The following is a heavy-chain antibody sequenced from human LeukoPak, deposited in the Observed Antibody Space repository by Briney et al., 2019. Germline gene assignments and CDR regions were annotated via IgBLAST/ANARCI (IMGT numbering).Heavy chain of an antibody. CDR3: ARSERIFGVVIIHAAFDI. CDR1: GGTFSSYA. Sequence: SVKVSCKASGGTFSSYAFSWVRQAPGQGLEWMGGIIPIFGTANYAQKFQGRVTITADESASTAYMELSSLRSEDTAVYYCARSERIFGVVIIHAAFDIWGQGTVVTVSS. CDR2: IIPIFGTA. J-gene: IGHJ3*02. D-gene: IGHD3-3*01. V-gene: IGHV1-69*13.